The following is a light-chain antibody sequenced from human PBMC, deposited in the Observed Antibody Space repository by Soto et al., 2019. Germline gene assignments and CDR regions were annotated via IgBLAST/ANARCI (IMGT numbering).Light chain of an antibody. CDR2: SDN. CDR3: AAWDNSLNGYV. V-gene: IGLV1-44*01. Sequence: VLTHPPSASWTTGQSVAISCSGASSNIGSTRANWYRQLPGSAPKLLIYSDNQRPSGVPDRFSGSKSGTSASLAISGLQSEDEADYYCAAWDNSLNGYVFGTGTRSPS. J-gene: IGLJ1*01. CDR1: SSNIGSTR.